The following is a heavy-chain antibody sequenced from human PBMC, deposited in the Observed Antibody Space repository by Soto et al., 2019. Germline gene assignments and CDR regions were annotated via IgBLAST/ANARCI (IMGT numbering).Heavy chain of an antibody. Sequence: PSETLSLTCTVSDGSISTSSYYWGWIRQSPGKGLEWIGTIFYTGRTYYNPSLESRVTLSVDTSKNQFSLHLTSVTAADTAVYYCTRHHPHHYDSSGYFDEWGQGALVTVSS. CDR2: IFYTGRT. CDR1: DGSISTSSYY. V-gene: IGHV4-39*01. CDR3: TRHHPHHYDSSGYFDE. J-gene: IGHJ4*02. D-gene: IGHD3-22*01.